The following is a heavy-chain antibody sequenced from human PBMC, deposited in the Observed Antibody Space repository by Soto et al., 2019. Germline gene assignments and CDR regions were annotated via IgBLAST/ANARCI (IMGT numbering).Heavy chain of an antibody. CDR2: IWYDGSNK. CDR1: GFTFSSYG. Sequence: QVQLVESGGGVVQPGRSLRLSCAASGFTFSSYGMHWVRQAPGKGLEWVAVIWYDGSNKYYADSVKGRFTISRDNSKNTLYLQMNSLRAEDTAVYYCARDKVVVVAATVYYGMDVWGQGTTVTVSS. D-gene: IGHD2-15*01. CDR3: ARDKVVVVAATVYYGMDV. J-gene: IGHJ6*02. V-gene: IGHV3-33*01.